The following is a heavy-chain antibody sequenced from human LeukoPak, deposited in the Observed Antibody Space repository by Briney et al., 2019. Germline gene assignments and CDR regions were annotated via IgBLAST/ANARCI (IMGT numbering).Heavy chain of an antibody. CDR3: ARIPDSSGYYRPDY. Sequence: GGSLRLSCAASGFTFSSYSMNWVRQAPGKGLEWVSSISSSSSYIYYADSVKGRFTISRDNAKNSLYLQMNSLRAEDTAVYYCARIPDSSGYYRPDYWGQGTLVTVSS. CDR1: GFTFSSYS. D-gene: IGHD3-22*01. V-gene: IGHV3-21*01. J-gene: IGHJ4*02. CDR2: ISSSSSYI.